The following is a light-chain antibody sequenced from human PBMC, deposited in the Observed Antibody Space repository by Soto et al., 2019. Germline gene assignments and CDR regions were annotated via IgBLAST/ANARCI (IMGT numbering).Light chain of an antibody. CDR2: GTS. CDR1: QSVSSKY. V-gene: IGKV3-20*01. Sequence: EIVLTQSPGTLSLSPGERATLSCRASQSVSSKYLAWYQQKPGQAPRVLIYGTSIRASGVPERFSGGGSGTDFTLTITRLEPEDFAVYYCQYCDYLPLFGPGTTVDFK. CDR3: QYCDYLPL. J-gene: IGKJ3*01.